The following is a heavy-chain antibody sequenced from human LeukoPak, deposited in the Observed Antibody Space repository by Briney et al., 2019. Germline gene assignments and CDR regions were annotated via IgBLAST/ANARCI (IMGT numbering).Heavy chain of an antibody. J-gene: IGHJ4*02. CDR1: GFTFSSYS. D-gene: IGHD5-24*01. CDR3: AKSVEMATPYFDY. V-gene: IGHV3-21*04. CDR2: ISSSSSYI. Sequence: GGSLRLSCAASGFTFSSYSMNWVRQAPGKGLEWVSSISSSSSYIYYADSVKGRFTISRDNAKNSLYLQMNSLRAEDTALYYCAKSVEMATPYFDYWGQGTLVTVSS.